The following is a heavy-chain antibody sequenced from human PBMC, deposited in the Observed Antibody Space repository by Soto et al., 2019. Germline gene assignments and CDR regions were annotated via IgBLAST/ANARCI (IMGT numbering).Heavy chain of an antibody. D-gene: IGHD2-15*01. CDR3: AGGRSGGPRFDP. CDR2: IYYSGST. Sequence: QVQLQESGPGLVKPSETLSLTCTVSGGFVSSASNYWSWIRQPPGEGLEWIGYIYYSGSTKYNPSLRSGVAISVDTSKNQFSLQLSSVTAADTAVYYCAGGRSGGPRFDPWGQGTLVTVSS. CDR1: GGFVSSASNY. V-gene: IGHV4-61*01. J-gene: IGHJ5*02.